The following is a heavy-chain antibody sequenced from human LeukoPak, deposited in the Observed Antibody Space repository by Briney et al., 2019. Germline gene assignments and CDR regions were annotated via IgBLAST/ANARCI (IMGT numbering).Heavy chain of an antibody. CDR2: IGTAGDP. Sequence: PGGSLRLSCAASGFTFSSYDMHWVRQATGKGLEWVSAIGTAGDPYYPGSVKGRFTISRENAKNSLYLQMNSLRAGDTAVYYCAPLGDYYDGSDYHPRYHFDYWGQGTLVTVSS. J-gene: IGHJ4*02. D-gene: IGHD3-22*01. V-gene: IGHV3-13*05. CDR1: GFTFSSYD. CDR3: APLGDYYDGSDYHPRYHFDY.